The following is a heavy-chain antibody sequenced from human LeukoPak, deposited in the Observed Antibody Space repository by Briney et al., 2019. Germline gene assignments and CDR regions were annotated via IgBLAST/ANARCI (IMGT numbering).Heavy chain of an antibody. CDR1: GFTVKRYY. J-gene: IGHJ5*02. CDR2: ISDDGRAT. D-gene: IGHD6-13*01. Sequence: GGSLRLSRAASGFTVKRYYMYWIRQAPGRGPMWVSRISDDGRATLYADFAKGRFTISRDSAKNTVYLQMNSLRVEDTALYYCVRDIAPIGAVWFDPWGQGTLVTVSS. CDR3: VRDIAPIGAVWFDP. V-gene: IGHV3-74*01.